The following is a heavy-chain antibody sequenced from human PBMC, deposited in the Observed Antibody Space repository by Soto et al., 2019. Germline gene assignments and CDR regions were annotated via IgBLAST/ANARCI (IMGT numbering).Heavy chain of an antibody. V-gene: IGHV3-11*05. CDR3: AREYYYTMDV. J-gene: IGHJ6*02. CDR2: IDSSTKYT. CDR1: GFTFRDYY. Sequence: GGSLRLSCEASGFTFRDYYMTWFRQAPGKGLEWLSYIDSSTKYTNYADSVKGRFTISRDNAKNSLYLQMNSLRADDTAVYYCAREYYYTMDVWGQGTMVTVS.